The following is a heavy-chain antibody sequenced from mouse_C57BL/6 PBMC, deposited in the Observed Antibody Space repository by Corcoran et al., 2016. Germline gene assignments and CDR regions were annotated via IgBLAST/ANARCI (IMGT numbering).Heavy chain of an antibody. J-gene: IGHJ2*01. CDR2: IYPRSGNT. V-gene: IGHV1-81*01. Sequence: QVQLQQSGAELARPGASVKLSCKASGYTFTSYGISWVKQRTGQGLEWIGEIYPRSGNTYYNEKFKGKATLTADKSSSTAYMELRSLTSEDSEVYFCARYEITTVVARGNFDYWGQGTTLTVSS. CDR1: GYTFTSYG. CDR3: ARYEITTVVARGNFDY. D-gene: IGHD1-1*01.